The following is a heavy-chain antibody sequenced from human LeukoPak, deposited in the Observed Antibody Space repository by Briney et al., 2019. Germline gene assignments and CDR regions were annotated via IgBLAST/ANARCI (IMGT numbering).Heavy chain of an antibody. J-gene: IGHJ4*02. Sequence: SETLSLTCTVSGGSISSDYWTWIRQSPGKGLEWIAYMSNSGSTNHNPSLKSRVTISVDTSKNQFSLKLSSVTAADTAVYYCAAFGDGYNIDYWGQGTLVTVSS. CDR2: MSNSGST. CDR1: GGSISSDY. D-gene: IGHD5-24*01. V-gene: IGHV4-59*01. CDR3: AAFGDGYNIDY.